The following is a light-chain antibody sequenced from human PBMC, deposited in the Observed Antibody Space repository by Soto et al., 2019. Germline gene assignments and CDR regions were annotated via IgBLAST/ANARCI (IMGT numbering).Light chain of an antibody. CDR3: QQSYSTQST. CDR2: AAS. Sequence: DIQMTQSPSSLSASVGDRVTITCRASQSISSYLNWYQQKPGKAPKLLIYAASSLQSGVPSRFSGSGSGTDFTLTISSLQPEDFATYYCQQSYSTQSTFGPGTKVEIK. CDR1: QSISSY. V-gene: IGKV1-39*01. J-gene: IGKJ3*01.